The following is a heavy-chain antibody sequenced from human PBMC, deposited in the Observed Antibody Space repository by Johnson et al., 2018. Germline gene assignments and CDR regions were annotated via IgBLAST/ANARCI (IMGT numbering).Heavy chain of an antibody. D-gene: IGHD5-18*01. CDR2: INSDGSST. J-gene: IGHJ3*02. Sequence: EVQLLETGGGLVQPGGSLRLSCAASGFTFSSYWMHWVRQAPGKGLVWVSRINSDGSSTSYADSVKGRFTISRDNAKNTLYLQMNRLRADVTAVYYCARELGYRYGVILGDAFDIWGKGTMVTGSS. V-gene: IGHV3-74*01. CDR3: ARELGYRYGVILGDAFDI. CDR1: GFTFSSYW.